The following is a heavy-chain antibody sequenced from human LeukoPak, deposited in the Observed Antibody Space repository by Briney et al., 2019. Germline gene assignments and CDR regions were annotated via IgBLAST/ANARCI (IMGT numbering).Heavy chain of an antibody. V-gene: IGHV3-7*02. CDR1: GLPFSNYW. CDR2: IKEDGSEK. J-gene: IGHJ4*02. D-gene: IGHD2-8*02. CDR3: ATYWAFDY. Sequence: GGSLGLSCAASGLPFSNYWMTWVRQAPGKGLEWVANIKEDGSEKYYVDSVKGRFTISRDNAKNSLYLQMNSLRAEDTAVYYCATYWAFDYWGQGTLVTVSS.